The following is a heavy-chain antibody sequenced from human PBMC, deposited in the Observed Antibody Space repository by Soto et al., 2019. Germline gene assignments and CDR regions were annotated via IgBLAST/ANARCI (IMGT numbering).Heavy chain of an antibody. Sequence: EQQLVESGGGLVKPGESLRLSCAVSGITFINFWMSWVRQAPGKGMDWVARIKRTANAETPDYAAPVKGRFINSRDDSKNRLYLQMNYLKAEDTAVYYCLTDPGEYETFWGQGTLVTVSS. CDR2: IKRTANAETP. CDR3: LTDPGEYETF. J-gene: IGHJ4*02. V-gene: IGHV3-15*01. CDR1: GITFINFW. D-gene: IGHD4-17*01.